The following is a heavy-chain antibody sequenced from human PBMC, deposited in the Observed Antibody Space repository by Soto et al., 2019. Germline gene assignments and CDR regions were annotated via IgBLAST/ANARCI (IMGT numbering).Heavy chain of an antibody. CDR3: AKPLPN. Sequence: EVQLLESGGGLVQPGGSLRLSCAASGFTFSRYTMTWFRQAPGKGLEWVSAISGSGDTTYYADSVKGRFTISRDNSINTLYLQMHSLRAEDTAVYYCAKPLPNWGQGTLVTVSS. CDR2: ISGSGDTT. CDR1: GFTFSRYT. J-gene: IGHJ4*02. V-gene: IGHV3-23*01.